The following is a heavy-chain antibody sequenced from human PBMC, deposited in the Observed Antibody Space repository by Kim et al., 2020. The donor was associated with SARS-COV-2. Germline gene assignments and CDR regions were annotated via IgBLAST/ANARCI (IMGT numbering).Heavy chain of an antibody. V-gene: IGHV1-3*01. CDR3: ARGELELRGGPNWFDP. J-gene: IGHJ5*02. D-gene: IGHD1-7*01. CDR2: INAGNGNT. Sequence: ASVKVSCKASGYTFTSYAMHWVRQAPGQRLEWMGWINAGNGNTKYSQKFQGRVTITRDTSASTAYMELSSLRSEDTAVYYCARGELELRGGPNWFDPWGQGTLVTVSS. CDR1: GYTFTSYA.